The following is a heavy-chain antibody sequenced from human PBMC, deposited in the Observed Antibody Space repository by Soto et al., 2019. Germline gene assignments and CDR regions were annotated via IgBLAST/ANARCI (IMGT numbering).Heavy chain of an antibody. D-gene: IGHD1-26*01. Sequence: PGESLKISFAASGFTFSDHFMDWVRQAPGKGLEWVGRSRNRAYSYTAEYAASVKGTFTISRDDSKNSLYLQMNSLKIEDTAVYYCARATLGSSLALIDYWGQGTLVTVSS. CDR1: GFTFSDHF. J-gene: IGHJ4*02. CDR2: SRNRAYSYTA. V-gene: IGHV3-72*01. CDR3: ARATLGSSLALIDY.